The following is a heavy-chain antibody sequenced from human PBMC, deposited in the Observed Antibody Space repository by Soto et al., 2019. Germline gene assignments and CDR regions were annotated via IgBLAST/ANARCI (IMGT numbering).Heavy chain of an antibody. CDR3: ARVGGELSSPRLYYFDY. Sequence: LSLTCAVYGVSFSCYYWSWIRQPRWKGLEWIGEINHSGSTNYNPSLKSRVTISVDTSKNQFSLKLSSVTAADTAVYYCARVGGELSSPRLYYFDYWGQGTLVTVSS. V-gene: IGHV4-34*01. J-gene: IGHJ4*02. D-gene: IGHD3-16*02. CDR2: INHSGST. CDR1: GVSFSCYY.